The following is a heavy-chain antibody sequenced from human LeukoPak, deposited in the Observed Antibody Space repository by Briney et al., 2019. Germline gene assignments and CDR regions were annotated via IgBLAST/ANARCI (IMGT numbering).Heavy chain of an antibody. CDR2: TYSGGNT. Sequence: GGSLRLSCTVSVFPVSINSMSWVRQAPGKGLEWVSFTYSGGNTHYSDSVKGRFTISRDNSKNTLYLQMNSLRAEDTAVYYCARRAGEYSHPYDYWGQGTLVTVSS. CDR1: VFPVSINS. V-gene: IGHV3-53*01. J-gene: IGHJ4*02. D-gene: IGHD4-17*01. CDR3: ARRAGEYSHPYDY.